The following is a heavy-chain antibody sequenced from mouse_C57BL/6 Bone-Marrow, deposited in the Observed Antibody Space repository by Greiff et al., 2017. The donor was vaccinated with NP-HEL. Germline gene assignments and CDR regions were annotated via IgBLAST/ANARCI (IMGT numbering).Heavy chain of an antibody. D-gene: IGHD3-1*01. V-gene: IGHV1-80*01. CDR2: IYPGDGDT. CDR1: GYAFSSYW. J-gene: IGHJ4*01. Sequence: VQLQQSGAELVKPGASVKISCKASGYAFSSYWMNWVKQRPGKGLEWIGQIYPGDGDTNYNGKFKGKATLTADKSSSTAYMQLSSLTSEDSAVYFCARDGLGYYYAMDYWGQGTSVTVSS. CDR3: ARDGLGYYYAMDY.